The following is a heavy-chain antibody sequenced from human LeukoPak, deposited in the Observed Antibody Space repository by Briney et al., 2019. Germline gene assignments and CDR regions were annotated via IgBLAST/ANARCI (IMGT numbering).Heavy chain of an antibody. CDR2: ISSGSSYI. D-gene: IGHD4-17*01. J-gene: IGHJ4*02. CDR3: AKGTASDYLLDY. Sequence: GGSLRLSCAASGFTFSSHSMNWVRQAPGKGLGWVSSISSGSSYIYYADPVKGRFTISRDNAKNSLYLQMNSLRAEDTAVYYCAKGTASDYLLDYWGQGTLVTVSS. CDR1: GFTFSSHS. V-gene: IGHV3-21*01.